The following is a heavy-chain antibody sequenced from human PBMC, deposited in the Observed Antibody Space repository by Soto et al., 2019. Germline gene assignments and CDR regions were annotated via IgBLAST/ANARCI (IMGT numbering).Heavy chain of an antibody. CDR3: ARIGPIVGATGDY. D-gene: IGHD1-26*01. Sequence: SETLSLTCTVSGGSISSSSYYWGWIRQPPGKGLEWIGSIYYSGSTYYNPSLKSRVTISVDTSKNQFSLKLSSVTAADTAVYYCARIGPIVGATGDYWGQGTLVTVSS. CDR1: GGSISSSSYY. CDR2: IYYSGST. V-gene: IGHV4-39*01. J-gene: IGHJ4*02.